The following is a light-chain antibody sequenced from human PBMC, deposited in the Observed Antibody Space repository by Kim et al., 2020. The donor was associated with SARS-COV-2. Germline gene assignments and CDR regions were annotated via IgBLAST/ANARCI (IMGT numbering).Light chain of an antibody. CDR3: NSRDSNDNVV. V-gene: IGLV3-19*01. CDR2: GKN. Sequence: SSELTQDPAVSVALGQTVRITCQGDSLRSYYATWYQQKPGQAPILVIYGKNNRPSGIPDRFSGSSSGNTASLTITGTQAGDEADYYCNSRDSNDNVVFGGGTKSPS. J-gene: IGLJ2*01. CDR1: SLRSYY.